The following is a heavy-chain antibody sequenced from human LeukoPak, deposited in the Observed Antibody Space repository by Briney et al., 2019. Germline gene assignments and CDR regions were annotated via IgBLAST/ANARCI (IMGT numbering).Heavy chain of an antibody. CDR1: GGSISSYY. Sequence: SETLSLTCTVSGGSISSYYWSWIRQPPGKGLEWLGYIYYSGSTNYNPSLKSRVTISVDTSKNQFSLKLSSVNAADTAVYYCAREADDYVWGSYRTFDYWGQGTLVTVSS. V-gene: IGHV4-59*01. J-gene: IGHJ4*02. D-gene: IGHD3-16*02. CDR3: AREADDYVWGSYRTFDY. CDR2: IYYSGST.